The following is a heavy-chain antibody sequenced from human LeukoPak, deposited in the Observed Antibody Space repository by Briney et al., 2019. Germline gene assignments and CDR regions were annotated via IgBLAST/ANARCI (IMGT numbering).Heavy chain of an antibody. D-gene: IGHD5-12*01. CDR1: GFTFSSYG. J-gene: IGHJ3*02. V-gene: IGHV3-30*02. CDR3: ARGGYGLSYDAFDI. CDR2: IRYDGSNK. Sequence: GGSLRLSCAASGFTFSSYGMHWVRQAPGKGLEWVAFIRYDGSNKYYADSVKGRFTISRDNSKNTLYLQMNSLRAEDTAVYYCARGGYGLSYDAFDIWGQGTMVTVSS.